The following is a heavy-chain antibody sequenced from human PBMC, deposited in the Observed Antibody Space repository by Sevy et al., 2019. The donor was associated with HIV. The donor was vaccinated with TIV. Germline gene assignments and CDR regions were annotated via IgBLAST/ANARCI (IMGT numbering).Heavy chain of an antibody. Sequence: SETLSLTCTVSGGSISSGGYYWSWIRQHPGKGLEWIGYIYYSGSTYYNPSLKSRVTISVDTSKNQFSLKLSSVTAADTAVYYCARDYLSSSSXDWXDXXXXGTLVTVSS. CDR2: IYYSGST. D-gene: IGHD6-6*01. CDR3: ARDYLSSSSXDWXDX. V-gene: IGHV4-31*03. CDR1: GGSISSGGYY. J-gene: IGHJ5*02.